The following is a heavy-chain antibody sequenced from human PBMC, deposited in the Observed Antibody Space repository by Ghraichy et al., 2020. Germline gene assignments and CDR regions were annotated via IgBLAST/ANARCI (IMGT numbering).Heavy chain of an antibody. CDR1: GYTFTSYD. J-gene: IGHJ4*02. CDR3: AREGREWLRYSRFDY. V-gene: IGHV1-8*01. Sequence: ASVKVSCKASGYTFTSYDINWVRQATGQGLEWMGWMNPNSGNTGYAQEFQGRVTMTRNTSISTAYMELSSLRSEDTAVYYCAREGREWLRYSRFDYWGQGTLVTVSS. CDR2: MNPNSGNT. D-gene: IGHD5-12*01.